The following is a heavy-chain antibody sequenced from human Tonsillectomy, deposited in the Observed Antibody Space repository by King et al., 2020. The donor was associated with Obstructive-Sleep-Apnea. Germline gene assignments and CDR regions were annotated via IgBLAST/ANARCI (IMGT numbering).Heavy chain of an antibody. CDR2: IYDSGTT. V-gene: IGHV4-59*08. D-gene: IGHD5-12*01. CDR1: GGSITNYF. Sequence: VQLQESGPGLVKPSETLSLTCTVSGGSITNYFWSWIRQPPGKGLEWIGYIYDSGTTNYNPSLKSRVTISVDTSSNHFSLRLNSVTAADTAVYYCARQGVGGYAAAFDYWGQGTLVTVSS. J-gene: IGHJ4*02. CDR3: ARQGVGGYAAAFDY.